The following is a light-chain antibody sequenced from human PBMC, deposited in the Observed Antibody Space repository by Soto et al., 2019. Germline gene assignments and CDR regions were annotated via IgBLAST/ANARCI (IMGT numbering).Light chain of an antibody. CDR1: SSNIGSNT. J-gene: IGLJ1*01. V-gene: IGLV1-44*01. CDR3: AAWDDSLNGLV. Sequence: QSVLTQPPSASGTPGQRVTISCYVSSSNIGSNTVNWYQQLPGTAPKLLIYNNNQRPSGVPDRFSGSKSGTSASLAISGLQSQDEADYYCAAWDDSLNGLVFGTGTKVTVL. CDR2: NNN.